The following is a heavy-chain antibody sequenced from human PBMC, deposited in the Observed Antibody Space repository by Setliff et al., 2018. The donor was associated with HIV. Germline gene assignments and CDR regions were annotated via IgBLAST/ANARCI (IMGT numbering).Heavy chain of an antibody. CDR1: GGTFSNYA. J-gene: IGHJ4*02. CDR2: IIPTFGST. Sequence: SVKVSCKASGGTFSNYAISWVRQAPGQGLEWMGGIIPTFGSTKYAQKFQDRVTITADESTYTADMELSSLRSEDTAVYYCATDGIGGWLRPMPDYWGQGTQVTVSS. V-gene: IGHV1-69*13. D-gene: IGHD5-12*01. CDR3: ATDGIGGWLRPMPDY.